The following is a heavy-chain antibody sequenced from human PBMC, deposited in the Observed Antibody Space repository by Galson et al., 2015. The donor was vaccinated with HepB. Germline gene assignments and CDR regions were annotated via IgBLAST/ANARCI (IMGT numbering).Heavy chain of an antibody. CDR1: GGTFSSYA. J-gene: IGHJ4*02. Sequence: SVKVSCKASGGTFSSYAISWVRQAPGQGLEWMGGIIPIFGTANYAQKFQGRVTITADESTSTAYMELSSLRSEDTAVYYCATEHDYGGTFDYWGQGTLVTVSS. D-gene: IGHD4-23*01. V-gene: IGHV1-69*13. CDR3: ATEHDYGGTFDY. CDR2: IIPIFGTA.